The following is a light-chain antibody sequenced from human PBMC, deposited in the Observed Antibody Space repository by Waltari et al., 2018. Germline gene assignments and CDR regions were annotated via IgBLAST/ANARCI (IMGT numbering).Light chain of an antibody. J-gene: IGKJ5*01. CDR2: AAS. CDR3: QQYYITPPVT. CDR1: QGISNS. V-gene: IGKV1-NL1*01. Sequence: DIQMTQSPSSLSASVGDRVTITCRASQGISNSLAWYQQKPGKAPKLLLYAASRLESGVPSRFSGSGSGTDYTLTISSLHPEDFATYYCQQYYITPPVTFGQGTRLAIK.